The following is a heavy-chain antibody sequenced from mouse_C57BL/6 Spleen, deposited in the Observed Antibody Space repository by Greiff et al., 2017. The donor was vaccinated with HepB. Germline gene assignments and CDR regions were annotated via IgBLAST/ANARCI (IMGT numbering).Heavy chain of an antibody. CDR2: IDPSDSET. CDR1: GYTFTSYW. Sequence: QVHVKQPGAELVRPGSSVKLSCKASGYTFTSYWMHWVKQRPIQGLEWIGNIDPSDSETHYNQKFKDKATLTVDKSSSTAYMQLSSLTSEDSAVYYCARGLLRYFDYWGQGTTLTVSS. D-gene: IGHD1-1*01. CDR3: ARGLLRYFDY. V-gene: IGHV1-52*01. J-gene: IGHJ2*01.